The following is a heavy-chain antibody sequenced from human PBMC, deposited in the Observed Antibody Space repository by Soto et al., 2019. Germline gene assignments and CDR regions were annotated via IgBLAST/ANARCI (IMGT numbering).Heavy chain of an antibody. Sequence: GGSLRLSCAASGFTFSSYGMHWVRQAPGKGLEWVAVIWYDGSNKYYADSVKGRFTISRDNSKNTLYLQMNSLRAEDTAVYYCARDRAGFSIAAAGTRIDYWGQGTLVTVSS. J-gene: IGHJ4*02. CDR1: GFTFSSYG. V-gene: IGHV3-33*01. CDR3: ARDRAGFSIAAAGTRIDY. CDR2: IWYDGSNK. D-gene: IGHD6-13*01.